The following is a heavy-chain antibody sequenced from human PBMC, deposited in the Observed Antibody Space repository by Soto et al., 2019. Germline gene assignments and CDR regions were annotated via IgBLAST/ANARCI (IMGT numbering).Heavy chain of an antibody. CDR3: TGSAVYYYYGMDV. CDR2: IYYSGST. V-gene: IGHV4-39*01. Sequence: PSETLSLTCTVSGGSISSGGYYWSWIRQHPGKGLEWIGYIYYSGSTYYNPSLKSRVTISVDTSKNQFSLKLSSVTAADTAVYYCTGSAVYYYYGMDVWGQGTTVTVSS. J-gene: IGHJ6*02. CDR1: GGSISSGGYY.